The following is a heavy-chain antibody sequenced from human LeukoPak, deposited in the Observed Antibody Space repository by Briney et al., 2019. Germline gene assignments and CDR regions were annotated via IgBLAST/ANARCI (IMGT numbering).Heavy chain of an antibody. CDR1: GFTFSSFA. CDR3: ARDWGTSPDAFDI. Sequence: GGSLRLSCAASGFTFSSFAMGWVRQAPGKGLEWVSSITDGGEMTFYVDSVKGRFTISRDNSKNTLYLQMNSLRAEDTAVYYCARDWGTSPDAFDIWGQGTMVTVSS. V-gene: IGHV3-23*01. D-gene: IGHD3-16*01. J-gene: IGHJ3*02. CDR2: ITDGGEMT.